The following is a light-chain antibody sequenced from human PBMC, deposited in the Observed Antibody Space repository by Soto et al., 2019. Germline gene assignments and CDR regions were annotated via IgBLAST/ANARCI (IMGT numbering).Light chain of an antibody. CDR2: EVT. Sequence: QSVLTQPASVSGSPGQSITISCTGTSSDVGGYNFVSWYQQHPGKAPKLMIFEVTSRPSGVSNRFSGSKSGNTASLTISGLQPEDEAHYYCSSYAGSVVFGGGTKLTVL. CDR3: SSYAGSVV. CDR1: SSDVGGYNF. J-gene: IGLJ2*01. V-gene: IGLV2-14*03.